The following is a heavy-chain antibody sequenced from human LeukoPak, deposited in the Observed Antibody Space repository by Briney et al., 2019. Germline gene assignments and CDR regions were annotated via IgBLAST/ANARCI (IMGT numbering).Heavy chain of an antibody. Sequence: GGSLRLSCAASGFALSSHWMTWVRQVPGRGPEWVANVNRDGSETYYLDSVKGRFTISKDNAKNSLYLQMNSLRAEDTVLYHCARNNGMDVWGQGTTVIVSS. V-gene: IGHV3-7*03. J-gene: IGHJ6*02. CDR1: GFALSSHW. CDR2: VNRDGSET. CDR3: ARNNGMDV.